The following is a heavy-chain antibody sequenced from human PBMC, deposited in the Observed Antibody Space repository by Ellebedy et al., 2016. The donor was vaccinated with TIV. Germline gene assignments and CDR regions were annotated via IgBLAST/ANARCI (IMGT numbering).Heavy chain of an antibody. CDR3: AVVDFC. CDR1: GFSFSNFW. V-gene: IGHV3-7*03. Sequence: PGGSLRLSCAAWGFSFSNFWMSWVRQAPGKGLEWVAHIKTDGSETYYVDSVKGRFTISRENAKNALFLQMNSLRVEDTAIYYCAVVDFCWGQGTLVTVSS. D-gene: IGHD2-15*01. CDR2: IKTDGSET. J-gene: IGHJ4*02.